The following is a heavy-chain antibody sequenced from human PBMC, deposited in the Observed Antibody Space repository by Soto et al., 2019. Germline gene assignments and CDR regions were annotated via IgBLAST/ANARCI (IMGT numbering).Heavy chain of an antibody. V-gene: IGHV1-69*01. D-gene: IGHD2-15*01. CDR2: IIPIFGTA. J-gene: IGHJ5*02. CDR3: ARDSGVVVAATWNWFDP. CDR1: GGTFSSYA. Sequence: QVQLVQSGAEVKKPGSSVKVSCKASGGTFSSYAISWVRQAPGQGLEWMGGIIPIFGTANYAQKFQGRVTSTADESTSTAYMELSSLRSEDTAVYYCARDSGVVVAATWNWFDPWGQGTLVTVSS.